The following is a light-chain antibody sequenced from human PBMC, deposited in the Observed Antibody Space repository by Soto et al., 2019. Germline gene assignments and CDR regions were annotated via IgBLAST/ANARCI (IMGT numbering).Light chain of an antibody. CDR1: QSVASN. Sequence: EIVMTQSPASLSVSPGDGATLSCWASQSVASNVAWYQQRPGQGPRLLIHGASTRAAGVPARFSGSGSGTDVTLTISSLQSEDFAVYDCQQYHNWPPQYTFGQGTKLQIK. CDR3: QQYHNWPPQYT. CDR2: GAS. V-gene: IGKV3-15*01. J-gene: IGKJ2*01.